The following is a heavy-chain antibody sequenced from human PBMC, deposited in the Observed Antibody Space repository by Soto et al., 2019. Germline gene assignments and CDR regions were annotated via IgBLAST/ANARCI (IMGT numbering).Heavy chain of an antibody. CDR2: MKPNSGNT. Sequence: ASLKVSCKPSGYTFTSYDIQCVRPATGQGTEWMGWMKPNSGNTGYAKMLQGRVTMTRNTSISTAYMELSSVTAADTAVYNCARDILDEQDDGDTPNYFDYWGQGTLVTVSS. D-gene: IGHD4-17*01. J-gene: IGHJ4*02. CDR3: ARDILDEQDDGDTPNYFDY. CDR1: GYTFTSYD. V-gene: IGHV1-8*01.